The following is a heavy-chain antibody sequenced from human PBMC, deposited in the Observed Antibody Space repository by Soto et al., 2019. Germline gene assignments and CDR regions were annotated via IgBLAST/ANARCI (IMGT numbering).Heavy chain of an antibody. CDR3: ARQDDYVWGSYRYTSNYYYYGMDV. D-gene: IGHD3-16*02. V-gene: IGHV5-10-1*01. CDR2: IDPSDSYT. J-gene: IGHJ6*02. CDR1: GYSFTSYW. Sequence: GESLKISCKGSGYSFTSYWISWVRQMPGKGLEWMGRIDPSDSYTNYSPSFQGHVTISADKSISTAYLQWSSLKASDTAMYYCARQDDYVWGSYRYTSNYYYYGMDVWGQGTTVTVSS.